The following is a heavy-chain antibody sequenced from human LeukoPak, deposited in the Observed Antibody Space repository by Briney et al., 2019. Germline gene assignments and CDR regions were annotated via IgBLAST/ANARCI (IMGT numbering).Heavy chain of an antibody. CDR2: TYYTSKWYN. Sequence: SQTLSLTCAISGDSVSSNIAAWNWIRQSPSRGLEWLGRTYYTSKWYNDYAVSVKSRITINPDTSKNQFSLQLNSVTPEDTAMYYCARDLALAGAHDAFDIWGQGTMVTVSS. V-gene: IGHV6-1*01. CDR1: GDSVSSNIAA. D-gene: IGHD6-19*01. CDR3: ARDLALAGAHDAFDI. J-gene: IGHJ3*02.